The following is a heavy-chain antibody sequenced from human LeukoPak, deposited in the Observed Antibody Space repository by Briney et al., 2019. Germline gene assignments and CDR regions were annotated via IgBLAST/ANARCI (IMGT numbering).Heavy chain of an antibody. D-gene: IGHD3-3*01. CDR2: MNPNSGHT. J-gene: IGHJ5*02. Sequence: ASVKVCCKASGYTFTSYEINWVRQATGQGLEWMGWMNPNSGHTGYAQKFQDRVIMTRKTSINTAYMELSSLTSDDTAIYYCARGLDFWSGHYTSIWFDPWGQGTLVTVSS. V-gene: IGHV1-8*02. CDR3: ARGLDFWSGHYTSIWFDP. CDR1: GYTFTSYE.